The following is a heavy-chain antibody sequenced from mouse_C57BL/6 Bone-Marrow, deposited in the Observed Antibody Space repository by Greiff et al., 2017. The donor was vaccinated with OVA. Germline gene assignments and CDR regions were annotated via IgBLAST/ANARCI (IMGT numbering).Heavy chain of an antibody. CDR3: ARGGTSPFAY. V-gene: IGHV1-42*01. CDR1: GYSFTGYY. J-gene: IGHJ3*01. Sequence: EVQLQESGPELVKPGASVKISCKASGYSFTGYYMNWVKQSPEKSLEWIGEINPSTGGTTSNQKFKAKATLTVDKSSSTAYMQLKSLTSEDSAVYYCARGGTSPFAYWGQGTLVTVSA. D-gene: IGHD4-1*01. CDR2: INPSTGGT.